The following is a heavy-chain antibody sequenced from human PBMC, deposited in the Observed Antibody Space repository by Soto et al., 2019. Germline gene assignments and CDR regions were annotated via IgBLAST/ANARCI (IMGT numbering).Heavy chain of an antibody. CDR2: IKSKTDGGTT. D-gene: IGHD7-27*01. V-gene: IGHV3-15*07. Sequence: SGSLRLSCAASGFIFSSAWINWVRQAPGKGLEWVGRIKSKTDGGTTDFAAPVKGRFAISRDDSKGMVYFQMNSLKTEDTAVYYCTTDSLFTGELVRFDFWGHGTLVTVSS. CDR1: GFIFSSAW. CDR3: TTDSLFTGELVRFDF. J-gene: IGHJ4*01.